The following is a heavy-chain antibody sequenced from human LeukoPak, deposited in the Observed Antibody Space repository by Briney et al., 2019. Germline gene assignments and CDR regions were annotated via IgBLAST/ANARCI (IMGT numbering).Heavy chain of an antibody. V-gene: IGHV3-23*01. CDR1: GFTFSSYA. D-gene: IGHD5-12*01. CDR3: AKYPWGSGYGYIDY. J-gene: IGHJ4*02. Sequence: PGRSLRLSCAASGFTFSSYAMNWVRQAPGKGLEWISTITGSGDNTYYADSVKGRFTISRDNSKDTLYLQMISLRAEDTALYYCAKYPWGSGYGYIDYWGQGTLVTVSS. CDR2: ITGSGDNT.